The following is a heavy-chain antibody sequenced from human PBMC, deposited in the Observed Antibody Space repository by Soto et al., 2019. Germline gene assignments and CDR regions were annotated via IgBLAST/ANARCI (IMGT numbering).Heavy chain of an antibody. J-gene: IGHJ4*02. Sequence: QVQVVQSGAEVKKPGASVRVSCKTSGSTFRNHIITWVRQAPGQGLEWMGRIIPMLDVTNYAQKFQGRVTITADNSTTTAYMEVSSLSSADTAVYYCARDSPIGSTFSGHDDIDSWGQGTLVTVSS. V-gene: IGHV1-69*08. D-gene: IGHD5-12*01. CDR3: ARDSPIGSTFSGHDDIDS. CDR2: IIPMLDVT. CDR1: GSTFRNHI.